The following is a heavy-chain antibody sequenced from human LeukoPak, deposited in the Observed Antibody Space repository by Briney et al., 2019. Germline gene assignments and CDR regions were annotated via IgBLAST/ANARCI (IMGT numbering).Heavy chain of an antibody. J-gene: IGHJ3*02. CDR2: IKQGGSEK. D-gene: IGHD3-22*01. Sequence: SGGSLRLSCAASGFTFSSYWMSWVRQAPGKGLEWVANIKQGGSEKHYVDSVKGRFTISRDNAKNSLYLQMNSLRAEDTAVYYCARVRDPRQYYYDNSGYRNAFDIWGQGTMVTVSS. CDR3: ARVRDPRQYYYDNSGYRNAFDI. V-gene: IGHV3-7*01. CDR1: GFTFSSYW.